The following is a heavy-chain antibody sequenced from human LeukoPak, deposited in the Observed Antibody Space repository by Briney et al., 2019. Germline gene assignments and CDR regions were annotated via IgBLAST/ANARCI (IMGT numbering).Heavy chain of an antibody. CDR2: ISGTGGST. CDR3: ANPLHSSGWFWYFDL. CDR1: GFTFSNYA. Sequence: GGSLRLSCAASGFTFSNYAMSWVRQAPGKGLEWVSGISGTGGSTYYTDSVKGRFTISRDNSKNTLYLQMNSLRAEVTAVYYCANPLHSSGWFWYFDLWGRGTLVTVSS. D-gene: IGHD6-19*01. V-gene: IGHV3-23*01. J-gene: IGHJ2*01.